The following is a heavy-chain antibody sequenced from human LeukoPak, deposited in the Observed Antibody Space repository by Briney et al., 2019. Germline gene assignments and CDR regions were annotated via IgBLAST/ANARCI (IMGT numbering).Heavy chain of an antibody. Sequence: GGSLRLSCAASGFTFSSYSMNWVRQAPGKGLEWVSSISSSSSYIYYADSVKGRLTISRDNAKNSLYLQMNGLRAEDTAVYYCARDDGPAGYFDYWGQGTLVTVSS. CDR1: GFTFSSYS. CDR2: ISSSSSYI. V-gene: IGHV3-21*01. J-gene: IGHJ4*02. D-gene: IGHD5-24*01. CDR3: ARDDGPAGYFDY.